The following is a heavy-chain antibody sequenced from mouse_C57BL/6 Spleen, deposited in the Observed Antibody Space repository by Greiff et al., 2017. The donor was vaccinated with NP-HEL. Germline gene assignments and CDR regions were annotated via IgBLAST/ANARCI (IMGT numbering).Heavy chain of an antibody. CDR1: GYTFTSYW. CDR2: IYPGSGST. D-gene: IGHD2-5*01. V-gene: IGHV1-55*01. Sequence: QVQLQQPGAELVKPGASVKLSCKASGYTFTSYWITWVKQRPGQGLEWIGDIYPGSGSTNYNEKFKSKATLTVYTSSSTASMQLSSLPSEDSAVYYCAKKRSNKGVYYWGQGTTLTFSS. J-gene: IGHJ2*01. CDR3: AKKRSNKGVYY.